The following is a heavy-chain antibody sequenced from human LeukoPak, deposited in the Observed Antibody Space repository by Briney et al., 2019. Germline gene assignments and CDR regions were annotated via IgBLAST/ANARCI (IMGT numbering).Heavy chain of an antibody. J-gene: IGHJ4*02. CDR3: ARDGGSAGSAYEFDY. CDR1: GFTFSSYA. CDR2: ISGSGGST. V-gene: IGHV3-23*01. Sequence: PGGSLRLSCAASGFTFSSYAMSWVRQAPGKGLEWVSAISGSGGSTYYADSVKGRFTISRDNSKNSLYLQMNSLRVEDTAVYYCARDGGSAGSAYEFDYWGQGTLVTVSS. D-gene: IGHD2-15*01.